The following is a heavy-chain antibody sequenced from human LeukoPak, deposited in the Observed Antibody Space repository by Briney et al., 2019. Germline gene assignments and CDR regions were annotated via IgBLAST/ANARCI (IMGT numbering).Heavy chain of an antibody. Sequence: ASVKVSFKASGYTFTIYGISWVRQAPGQGLEWMGWISAYNGNTNYAQKLQGRVTMTTDTSTSTAYMELRSLRSDDTAVYYCARDIYYGSGSYPNDAFDIWGQGTMVTASS. CDR3: ARDIYYGSGSYPNDAFDI. J-gene: IGHJ3*02. V-gene: IGHV1-18*01. CDR1: GYTFTIYG. CDR2: ISAYNGNT. D-gene: IGHD3-10*01.